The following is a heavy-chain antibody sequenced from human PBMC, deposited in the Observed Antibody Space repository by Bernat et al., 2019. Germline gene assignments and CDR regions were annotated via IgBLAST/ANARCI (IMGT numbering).Heavy chain of an antibody. D-gene: IGHD6-6*01. CDR1: GFTFTSSA. V-gene: IGHV1-58*01. CDR2: IVVGSGNT. J-gene: IGHJ5*02. Sequence: QMQLVQSGPEVKKPGTSVKVSCKASGFTFTSSAVQWVRQARGQRLEWIGWIVVGSGNTNYAQKFQERVTITRDMSTSTAYMELSSLRSEDTAVYYFAAARYRSSSGTRPFDPWGQGTLVTVSS. CDR3: AAARYRSSSGTRPFDP.